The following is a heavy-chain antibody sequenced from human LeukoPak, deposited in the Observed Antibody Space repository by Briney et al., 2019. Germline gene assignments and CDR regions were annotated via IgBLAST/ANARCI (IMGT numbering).Heavy chain of an antibody. D-gene: IGHD2/OR15-2a*01. CDR2: ISYDGSNK. CDR3: ARALYD. CDR1: GFTFSSYG. V-gene: IGHV3-30*03. Sequence: GGSLRLSCAASGFTFSSYGMHWVRQAPGKGLEWVAVISYDGSNKYYADSVKGRFTISRHNAKNTLYLQMTSLRAEDTAVYYCARALYDWGQGTLVTVSS. J-gene: IGHJ4*02.